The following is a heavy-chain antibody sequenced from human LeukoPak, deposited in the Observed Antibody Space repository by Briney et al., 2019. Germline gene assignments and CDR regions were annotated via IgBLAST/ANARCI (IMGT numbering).Heavy chain of an antibody. CDR1: GFTFSDYN. J-gene: IGHJ4*02. V-gene: IGHV3-11*04. CDR3: ARDVGATAKGYYFDY. CDR2: ISRSGSTK. D-gene: IGHD1-26*01. Sequence: GGSLRLSCAASGFTFSDYNMRWIRQAPGKGLEWVSSISRSGSTKYYADSVKGRFTISRDNSKNTLYLQMNSLRAEDTAVYYCARDVGATAKGYYFDYWGQGTLDTVSS.